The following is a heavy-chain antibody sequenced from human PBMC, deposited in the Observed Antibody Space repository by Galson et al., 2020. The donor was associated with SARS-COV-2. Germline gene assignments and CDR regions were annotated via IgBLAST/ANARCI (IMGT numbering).Heavy chain of an antibody. CDR3: ARGDDDFWSGWIEH. CDR2: VWYDGSKQ. V-gene: IGHV3-33*01. D-gene: IGHD3-3*01. Sequence: GGSLRLSCAASGFTFSSFGMHWVRQAPGKGLEWVAVVWYDGSKQYYADSVKGRFSVSRDNVKNTLSLQMDSLTSEDTAIYYCARGDDDFWSGWIEHWGQGTLVTVSS. J-gene: IGHJ4*02. CDR1: GFTFSSFG.